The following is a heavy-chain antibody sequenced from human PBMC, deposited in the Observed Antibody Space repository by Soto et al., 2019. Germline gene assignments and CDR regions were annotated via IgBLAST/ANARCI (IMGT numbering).Heavy chain of an antibody. Sequence: QVQLVESGGGVVQPGRSLRLSCAASGFTFSSYGMHWVRQAPGKGLEWVAVIWYDGSNKYYADSVKGRFTISRDNSKNTLYLQMNSLRAEDTAVYYCARDKGYSSSWAYGMDVWGRGTTVTVSS. V-gene: IGHV3-33*01. CDR1: GFTFSSYG. J-gene: IGHJ6*02. CDR2: IWYDGSNK. CDR3: ARDKGYSSSWAYGMDV. D-gene: IGHD6-13*01.